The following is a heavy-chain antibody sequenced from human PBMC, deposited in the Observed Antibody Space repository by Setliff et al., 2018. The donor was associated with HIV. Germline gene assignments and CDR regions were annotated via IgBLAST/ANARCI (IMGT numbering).Heavy chain of an antibody. CDR2: IYYTGST. Sequence: SETLSLTCTVSGGSISGGDYYRSWIRQHPGKGLEWIGYIYYTGSTYYNPSLKSRVTISVDTSKNQFSLKLGSVTAADTAIYYCATKPRPIVVMPAATYWYFDLWGRGTLVTVSS. CDR1: GGSISGGDYY. CDR3: ATKPRPIVVMPAATYWYFDL. D-gene: IGHD2-21*01. J-gene: IGHJ2*01. V-gene: IGHV4-31*03.